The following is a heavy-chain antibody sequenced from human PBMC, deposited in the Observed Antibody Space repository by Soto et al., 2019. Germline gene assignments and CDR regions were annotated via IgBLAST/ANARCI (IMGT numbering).Heavy chain of an antibody. V-gene: IGHV1-18*01. Sequence: ASVKVSCNASGYPFTSYGISWLRQAPGQELEWMGWISAYNGNTNYAQKLQGRVTMTTDTSTSTAYMELRSLRSDDTAVYYCARILFGGNWFWPWVQGTLVTVSS. CDR1: GYPFTSYG. CDR2: ISAYNGNT. J-gene: IGHJ5*02. CDR3: ARILFGGNWFWP. D-gene: IGHD3-10*01.